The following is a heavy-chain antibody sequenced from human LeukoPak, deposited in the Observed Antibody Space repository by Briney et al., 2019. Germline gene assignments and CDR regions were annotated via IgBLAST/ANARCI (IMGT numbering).Heavy chain of an antibody. D-gene: IGHD3-10*01. J-gene: IGHJ4*02. V-gene: IGHV1-69*06. Sequence: ASVQVSCKVSGYTFTDYYMHWVRQAPGQGLEWMGGIIPIFGTANYAQKFQGRVTITADKSTSTAYMELSSLRSEDTAVYYCARGLGSQAITMVRGVIDWGQGTLVTVSS. CDR2: IIPIFGTA. CDR3: ARGLGSQAITMVRGVID. CDR1: GYTFTDYY.